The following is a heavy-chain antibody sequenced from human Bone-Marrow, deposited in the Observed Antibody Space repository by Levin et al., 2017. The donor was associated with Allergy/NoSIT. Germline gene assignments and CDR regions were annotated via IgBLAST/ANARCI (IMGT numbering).Heavy chain of an antibody. CDR1: GGSLSSSAW. D-gene: IGHD3-22*01. CDR2: TDDTGDT. J-gene: IGHJ4*02. V-gene: IGHV4-4*02. Sequence: PSETLSLTCVVSGGSLSSSAWWSWVRQPPGKGLEWIGETDDTGDTNYNPSLRSRVNISVDKSKNQLSLKLNSVTAADTAVYYCAKDLRYYDTRDRDYWGRGIKVTVSS. CDR3: AKDLRYYDTRDRDY.